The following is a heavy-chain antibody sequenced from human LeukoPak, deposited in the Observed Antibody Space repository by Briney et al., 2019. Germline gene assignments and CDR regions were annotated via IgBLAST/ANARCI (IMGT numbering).Heavy chain of an antibody. CDR1: GGSIRSSYYY. Sequence: PSETLSLTCTVSGGSIRSSYYYWGWIRQPPGKGLEWIGYMYYSGNTSYNPSLKSRVTISVDTSKNQFSLKLNSVTAADTAVYYCARDLIYLTNYYYYGMDVWGQGTTVTVSS. CDR3: ARDLIYLTNYYYYGMDV. D-gene: IGHD4/OR15-4a*01. V-gene: IGHV4-61*01. J-gene: IGHJ6*02. CDR2: MYYSGNT.